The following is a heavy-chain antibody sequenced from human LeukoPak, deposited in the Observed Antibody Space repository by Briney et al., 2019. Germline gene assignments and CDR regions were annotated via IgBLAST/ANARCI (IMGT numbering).Heavy chain of an antibody. J-gene: IGHJ6*02. CDR1: GGSFSGYY. CDR3: ARDNWNYGSSMDV. V-gene: IGHV4-34*01. CDR2: INHSGST. D-gene: IGHD1-7*01. Sequence: PSETLSLTCAVYGGSFSGYYWSWIRQPPGKGLEWIGEINHSGSTNYNPSLKSRVTISVDTSKNQFSLKLSSVTAADTAVYYCARDNWNYGSSMDVWGQGTTVTVSS.